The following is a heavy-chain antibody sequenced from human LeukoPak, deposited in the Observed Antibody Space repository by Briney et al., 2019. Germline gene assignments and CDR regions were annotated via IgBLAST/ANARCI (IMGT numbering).Heavy chain of an antibody. CDR1: GFTFSSYG. Sequence: PGRSLRLSCAASGFTFSSYGMHWVRQAPGKGLEWVAVIWYDGSNKYYADSVKGRFTISRDNSKNTLYLQTNSLRAEDTAVYYCASDAAGGDTSLGDYWGQGTLVTVSS. D-gene: IGHD2-21*02. J-gene: IGHJ4*02. CDR2: IWYDGSNK. V-gene: IGHV3-33*01. CDR3: ASDAAGGDTSLGDY.